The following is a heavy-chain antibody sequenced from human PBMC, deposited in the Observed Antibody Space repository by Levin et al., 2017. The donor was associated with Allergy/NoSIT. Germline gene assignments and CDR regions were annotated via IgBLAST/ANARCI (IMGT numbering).Heavy chain of an antibody. J-gene: IGHJ6*03. D-gene: IGHD6-6*01. CDR2: ISGSGGST. Sequence: PGGSLRLSCAASEFTFSSYAMSWVRQVPGKGLEWVSAISGSGGSTYYADSVRGRFTISRDNSKNTLYLQMNSLRAEDTAVYHCARVSLSAAQGVETFGYYYYMDVWGKGTTVTVSS. V-gene: IGHV3-23*01. CDR1: EFTFSSYA. CDR3: ARVSLSAAQGVETFGYYYYMDV.